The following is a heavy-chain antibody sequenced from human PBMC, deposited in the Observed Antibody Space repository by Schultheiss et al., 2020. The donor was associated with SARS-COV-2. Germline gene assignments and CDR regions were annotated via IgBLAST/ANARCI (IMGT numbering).Heavy chain of an antibody. Sequence: GESLKISCAASGFTFSSYAMHWVRQAPGKGLEWVAVIWYDGSNKYYADSVKGRFTISRDNSKNTLYLQMNSLRAEDTAVYYCAKEDSSAYYYYGMDVWGQGTTVTVSS. V-gene: IGHV3-30*02. CDR2: IWYDGSNK. CDR1: GFTFSSYA. CDR3: AKEDSSAYYYYGMDV. D-gene: IGHD5-18*01. J-gene: IGHJ6*02.